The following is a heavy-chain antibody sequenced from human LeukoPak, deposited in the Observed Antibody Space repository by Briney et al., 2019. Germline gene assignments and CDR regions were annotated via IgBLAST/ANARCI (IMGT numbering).Heavy chain of an antibody. J-gene: IGHJ6*03. CDR2: IYYSGSS. D-gene: IGHD1-26*01. CDR3: ASASGSYTSSDYYYYYMDV. V-gene: IGHV4-59*01. CDR1: GGSIISNY. Sequence: SETPPLTCTASGGSIISNYWSWIRQPPREGLQWIGDIYYSGSSNYNPSLKSRVTISVDTSKNQFSLKLSSVTAADTAVYYCASASGSYTSSDYYYYYMDVWGKGTTVTVSS.